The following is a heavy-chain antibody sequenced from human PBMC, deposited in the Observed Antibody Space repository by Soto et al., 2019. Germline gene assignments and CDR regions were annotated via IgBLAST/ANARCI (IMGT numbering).Heavy chain of an antibody. CDR3: AKDTLYGSGSYFFDY. Sequence: GGSLRVSCAASGFIFGDYAMHWGRQAPGKGLEWVSGISWNSGSIGYADSVKGRFTISRDNAKNSLYLQMNSLRAEDTALYYCAKDTLYGSGSYFFDYWGQGTLVTVSS. D-gene: IGHD3-10*01. CDR2: ISWNSGSI. V-gene: IGHV3-9*01. CDR1: GFIFGDYA. J-gene: IGHJ4*02.